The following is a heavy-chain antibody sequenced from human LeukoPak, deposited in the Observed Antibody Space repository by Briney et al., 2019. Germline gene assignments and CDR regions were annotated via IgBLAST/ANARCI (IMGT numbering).Heavy chain of an antibody. V-gene: IGHV3-30*03. CDR1: GFTFSSFG. CDR2: ILDVGSNK. Sequence: PGGSLRLSCAASGFTFSSFGMHWVRQAPGKGLEWVALILDVGSNKYYADSVKGRFTISRDNSKNTLYLQMNSLRAEDTAVYYCARDLAAAGTVDYYHGMDVWGQGTTVTVSS. J-gene: IGHJ6*02. CDR3: ARDLAAAGTVDYYHGMDV. D-gene: IGHD6-13*01.